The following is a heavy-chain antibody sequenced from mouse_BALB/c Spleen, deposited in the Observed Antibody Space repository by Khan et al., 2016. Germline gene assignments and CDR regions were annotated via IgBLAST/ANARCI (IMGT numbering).Heavy chain of an antibody. CDR1: GFDFSRHW. D-gene: IGHD1-1*01. V-gene: IGHV4-1*02. Sequence: EVKLLESGGGLVQPGGSLKLSCAASGFDFSRHWMSWVRQAPGKGLEWIGEINPDTITIDYTPSLKDKFIISRDNAKNTLYLQMSKVRSEDTALYYCARGNYVPASLDYWGQGTTLTVSS. CDR2: INPDTITI. J-gene: IGHJ2*01. CDR3: ARGNYVPASLDY.